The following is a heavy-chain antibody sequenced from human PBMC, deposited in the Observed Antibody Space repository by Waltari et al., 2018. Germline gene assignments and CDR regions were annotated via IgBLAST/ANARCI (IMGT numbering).Heavy chain of an antibody. CDR3: AREGGTSGYSGYFDY. D-gene: IGHD2-15*01. Sequence: QGQLVESGAGVVQPGRSLRLACAPPGLPFSIWLPHWVRQAPGKGLEWVAAMSYDGISKYYADSVKGRFTIGGDDSKNTVYLQINSLRPEDTAIYYCAREGGTSGYSGYFDYWGQGTLVTVSS. J-gene: IGHJ4*02. V-gene: IGHV3-30*01. CDR1: GLPFSIWL. CDR2: MSYDGISK.